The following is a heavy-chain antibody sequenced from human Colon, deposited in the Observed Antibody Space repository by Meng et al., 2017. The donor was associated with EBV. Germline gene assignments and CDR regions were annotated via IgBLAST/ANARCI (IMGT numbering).Heavy chain of an antibody. J-gene: IGHJ2*01. CDR1: GGSISSSNW. CDR3: MRDLLVLEKNEV. V-gene: IGHV4-4*02. D-gene: IGHD1-1*01. CDR2: IFHSGLT. Sequence: QVQLQDAGPGLLKPSETLSLTCAVSGGSISSSNWWGWVRQSPEKGLEWIGEIFHSGLTNYNPSLQSRVTISVDKSKNQFSLEVTSVTAADTAIYYCMRDLLVLEKNEVWGRGTLVTVSS.